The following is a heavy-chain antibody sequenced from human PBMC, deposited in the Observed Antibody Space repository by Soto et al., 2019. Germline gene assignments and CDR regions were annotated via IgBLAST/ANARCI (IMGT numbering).Heavy chain of an antibody. Sequence: PSETLSLTCTVSGGAIEGYDWSRSRQSPGRGLEWIGYIYYTWDTNYNPSLKSRVTISKDMSKNQVSLNLRSVPAPDTAVCYCARLVTGEAAGTFWFDPWGQGTPVAVSS. J-gene: IGHJ5*02. D-gene: IGHD6-13*01. V-gene: IGHV4-59*01. CDR3: ARLVTGEAAGTFWFDP. CDR2: IYYTWDT. CDR1: GGAIEGYD.